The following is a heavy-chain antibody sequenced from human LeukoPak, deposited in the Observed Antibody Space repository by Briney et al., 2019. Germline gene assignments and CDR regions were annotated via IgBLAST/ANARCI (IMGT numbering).Heavy chain of an antibody. Sequence: GGSLRLSCAASGFTFSGHAMGWVRQAPGKGLEWVSSITGSGGGTYYGDSVKGRFTISRDNSMNTLFLQMNSLRAEDTAAYYCAKDGGGSLEWLPPMDVWGQGTTVTVSS. CDR2: ITGSGGGT. J-gene: IGHJ6*02. D-gene: IGHD3-3*01. CDR3: AKDGGGSLEWLPPMDV. V-gene: IGHV3-23*01. CDR1: GFTFSGHA.